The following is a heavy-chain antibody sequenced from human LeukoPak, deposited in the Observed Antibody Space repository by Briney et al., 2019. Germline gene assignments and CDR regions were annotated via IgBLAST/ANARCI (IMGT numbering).Heavy chain of an antibody. D-gene: IGHD3-10*01. J-gene: IGHJ6*03. V-gene: IGHV1-69*13. CDR1: GGTFSSYA. CDR3: ARDTLTMVRGGAYYYMDV. Sequence: SVKVSCKASGGTFSSYAISWVRQAPGQGLEWMGGIIPIFGTANYAQKFQGRVTITADESTSTAYMELSSLRSEDTAVYYCARDTLTMVRGGAYYYMDVWGKGTRVTISS. CDR2: IIPIFGTA.